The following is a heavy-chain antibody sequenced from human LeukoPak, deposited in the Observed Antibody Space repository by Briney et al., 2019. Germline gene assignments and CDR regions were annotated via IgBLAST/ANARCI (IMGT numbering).Heavy chain of an antibody. CDR2: ISWNSGSI. Sequence: GGSLRLPCAAPGFTFDDYAMHWVRQAPGKGLEWVSGISWNSGSIGYADSVKGRFTISRDNAKNSLYLQMNSLRAEDTALYYCAKEWLSAPYFDYWGQGTLVTVSS. CDR3: AKEWLSAPYFDY. V-gene: IGHV3-9*01. CDR1: GFTFDDYA. J-gene: IGHJ4*02. D-gene: IGHD3-22*01.